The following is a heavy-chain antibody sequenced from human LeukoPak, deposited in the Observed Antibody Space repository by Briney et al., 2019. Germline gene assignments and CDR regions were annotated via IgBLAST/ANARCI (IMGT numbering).Heavy chain of an antibody. CDR3: ARGAQYYYDSSGYRYYFDY. Sequence: ASVKVSCKASGYTFTGYYMHWVRQAPGQGLEWMGWINPNSGGTNYAQKLQGRVTMTTDTSTSTAYMELRSLRSDDTAVYYCARGAQYYYDSSGYRYYFDYWGQGTLVTVSS. CDR2: INPNSGGT. V-gene: IGHV1-2*02. D-gene: IGHD3-22*01. CDR1: GYTFTGYY. J-gene: IGHJ4*02.